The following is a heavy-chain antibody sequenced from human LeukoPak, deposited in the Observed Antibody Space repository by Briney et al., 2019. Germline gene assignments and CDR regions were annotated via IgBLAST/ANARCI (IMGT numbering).Heavy chain of an antibody. CDR2: ISGSGGST. Sequence: HPGGSLRLSCAASGFTFSSYAMSWVRQAPGKGLEWVSAISGSGGSTYYADSVKGRFTISRDNSKNTLYLQMNSLRAEDTAVYYCAKAVQRSTVDTAMYWGQGTLVTVSS. J-gene: IGHJ4*02. CDR1: GFTFSSYA. V-gene: IGHV3-23*01. CDR3: AKAVQRSTVDTAMY. D-gene: IGHD5-18*01.